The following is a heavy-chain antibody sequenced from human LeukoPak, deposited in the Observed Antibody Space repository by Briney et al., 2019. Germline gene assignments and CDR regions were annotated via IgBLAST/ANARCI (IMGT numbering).Heavy chain of an antibody. Sequence: ASVKVSCKASGYTFTSYYMHWVRQAPGQGPEWMGIINPSSGTTGYAQKFQGRVTVTRDTSTSTVYMELSSLRSEDTAVYYCAKNRDYYDSSAWGYWGQGTLVTVSS. J-gene: IGHJ4*02. CDR2: INPSSGTT. CDR3: AKNRDYYDSSAWGY. CDR1: GYTFTSYY. D-gene: IGHD3-22*01. V-gene: IGHV1-46*01.